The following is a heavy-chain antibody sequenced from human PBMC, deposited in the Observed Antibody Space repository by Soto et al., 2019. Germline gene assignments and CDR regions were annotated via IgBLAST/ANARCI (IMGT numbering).Heavy chain of an antibody. D-gene: IGHD3-9*01. CDR1: GYPFTGYY. J-gene: IGHJ4*02. CDR2: INPNSGGT. Sequence: ASLKVSCKSSGYPFTGYYIHWVRQAPGQGLEWMGWINPNSGGTNYAQKFQGWVTMTRDTSISTAYMELSRLRSDDTAVYYCARDAYYDILTGYYKVWGQGTLVTVSS. CDR3: ARDAYYDILTGYYKV. V-gene: IGHV1-2*04.